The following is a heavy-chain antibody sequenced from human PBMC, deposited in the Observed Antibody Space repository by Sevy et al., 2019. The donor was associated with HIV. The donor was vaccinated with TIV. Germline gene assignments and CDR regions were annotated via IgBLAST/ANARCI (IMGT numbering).Heavy chain of an antibody. CDR1: GFTFSDYY. CDR3: ARDGGTYYDFGSGYSEGCPIDY. Sequence: GGSLRLSCAASGFTFSDYYMRWIRQAPGKGLEWVSYISSSGSTIYYADSVKGRFTISRDNAKNSLYLQMNSLRAEDKAVYYCARDGGTYYDFGSGYSEGCPIDYWGQGTLVTVSS. CDR2: ISSSGSTI. D-gene: IGHD3-3*01. V-gene: IGHV3-11*01. J-gene: IGHJ4*02.